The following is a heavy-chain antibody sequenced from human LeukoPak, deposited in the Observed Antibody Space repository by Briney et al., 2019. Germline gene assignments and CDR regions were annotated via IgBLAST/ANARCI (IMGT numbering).Heavy chain of an antibody. D-gene: IGHD1-26*01. Sequence: MGWINPNSGGTNYAQKFQGRVTMTRDTSISTAYMELSRLRSDDTAVYYCASSTATSTRIDYWGQGTLVTVSS. CDR2: INPNSGGT. CDR3: ASSTATSTRIDY. J-gene: IGHJ4*02. V-gene: IGHV1-2*02.